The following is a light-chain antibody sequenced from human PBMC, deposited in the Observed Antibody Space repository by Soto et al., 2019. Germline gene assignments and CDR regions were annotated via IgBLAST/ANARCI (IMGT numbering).Light chain of an antibody. CDR2: RAS. CDR3: QQYGSSPLT. CDR1: QSVSRS. V-gene: IGKV3-20*01. Sequence: EIVMTQSPATLSVSPGERATLSCRASQSVSRSLAWYQQKPGQAPRLLIYRASSRATGIPDRFSGSGSGTDFTLTISRLEPEDFAVYYCQQYGSSPLTFGGGTKVDIK. J-gene: IGKJ4*01.